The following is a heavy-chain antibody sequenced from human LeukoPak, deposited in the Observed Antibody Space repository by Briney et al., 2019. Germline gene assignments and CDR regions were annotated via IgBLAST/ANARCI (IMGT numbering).Heavy chain of an antibody. J-gene: IGHJ4*02. V-gene: IGHV3-74*01. D-gene: IGHD5-12*01. CDR1: GFTFSSYW. CDR2: INSDGSST. CDR3: ARGLVATTPFDY. Sequence: GGSLRLSCAASGFTFSSYWRHWVRQAPGKGLVWVSRINSDGSSTSYADSVRGRFTISRDNAKNTLYLQMNSLRAEDTAVYYCARGLVATTPFDYWGQGTLVTVSS.